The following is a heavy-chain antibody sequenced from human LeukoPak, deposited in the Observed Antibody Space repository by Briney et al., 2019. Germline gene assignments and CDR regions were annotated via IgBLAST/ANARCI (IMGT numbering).Heavy chain of an antibody. D-gene: IGHD2-15*01. V-gene: IGHV3-21*01. J-gene: IGHJ3*02. CDR1: GFTFSSYS. CDR2: ISSSSGSYI. CDR3: ARDLAGWDI. Sequence: GGSLRLSCAASGFTFSSYSMNWVRQAPGKGLEWVSSISSSSGSYIYYADSVKGRFTISRDNAKNSLYLQMNSLRAEDTAVYYCARDLAGWDIWGQGTMVTVSS.